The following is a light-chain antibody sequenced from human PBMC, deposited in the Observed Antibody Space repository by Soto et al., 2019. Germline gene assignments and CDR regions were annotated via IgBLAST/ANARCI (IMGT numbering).Light chain of an antibody. CDR2: KAS. CDR1: QSISSW. J-gene: IGKJ1*01. CDR3: QQYNSYWVT. V-gene: IGKV1-5*03. Sequence: DIHMTRSPSTLSASVGDRVTITCRASQSISSWLAWYQQKPGKAPKLLIYKASSLESGVPSRFSGSGSGTEFTLTISSLQPDDFATYYCQQYNSYWVTFGQGTKVEIK.